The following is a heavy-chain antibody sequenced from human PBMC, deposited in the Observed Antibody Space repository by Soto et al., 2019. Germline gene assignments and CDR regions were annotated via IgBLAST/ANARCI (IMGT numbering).Heavy chain of an antibody. CDR2: ISGSGSAT. J-gene: IGHJ4*02. CDR3: AKIITDAGTDY. Sequence: TGGFLRLSCAASGFTFSSYAMTWVRQAPGKGLEWVSSISGSGSATYYADSVKGRFTMSRDNSNNALYLQMNSLRVEDTAVYYCAKIITDAGTDYWGQGTLVTVSS. V-gene: IGHV3-23*01. CDR1: GFTFSSYA. D-gene: IGHD6-13*01.